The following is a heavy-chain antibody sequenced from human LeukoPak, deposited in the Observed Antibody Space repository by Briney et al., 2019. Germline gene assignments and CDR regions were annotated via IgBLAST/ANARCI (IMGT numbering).Heavy chain of an antibody. Sequence: SETLSLTCTVSGGSISSYYWSWIRQPPGKGLEWIGYIYYSGSTNYNPSLKSRVTISVDTSKNQFSLKLSSVTAADTAVYYCARGSRGRPWWFDPWGQGTLVTVSS. CDR2: IYYSGST. D-gene: IGHD6-6*01. J-gene: IGHJ5*02. CDR1: GGSISSYY. CDR3: ARGSRGRPWWFDP. V-gene: IGHV4-59*01.